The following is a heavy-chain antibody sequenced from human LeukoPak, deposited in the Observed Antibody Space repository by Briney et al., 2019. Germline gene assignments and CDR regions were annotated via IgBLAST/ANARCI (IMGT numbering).Heavy chain of an antibody. CDR3: ARDIAAAGLFFDY. J-gene: IGHJ4*02. V-gene: IGHV3-7*01. Sequence: GGSLRLSCAASGFTFSCYWMSWVRQAPGPGLEGVAKMKYDGSEKDYVDSVKGRFTISGDNAKNSLYLQMKSLRAEDTAVYYCARDIAAAGLFFDYWGQGTLVTVSS. CDR1: GFTFSCYW. D-gene: IGHD6-13*01. CDR2: MKYDGSEK.